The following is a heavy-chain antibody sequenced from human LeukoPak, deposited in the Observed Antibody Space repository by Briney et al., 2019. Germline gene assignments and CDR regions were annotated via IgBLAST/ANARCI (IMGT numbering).Heavy chain of an antibody. CDR2: ISWNSGSI. CDR1: GFTFDDYA. Sequence: GGSLRLSCAASGFTFDDYAMHWVRQAPGKGLEWVSDISWNSGSIGYADSVKGRFTISRDNAKNSLYLQMNSLRAEDTAVYYCARGHEDYWGQGTLVTVSS. V-gene: IGHV3-9*01. CDR3: ARGHEDY. J-gene: IGHJ4*02.